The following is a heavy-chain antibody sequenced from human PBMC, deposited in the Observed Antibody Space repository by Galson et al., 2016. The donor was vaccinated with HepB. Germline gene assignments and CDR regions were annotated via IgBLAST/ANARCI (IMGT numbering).Heavy chain of an antibody. V-gene: IGHV4-39*01. J-gene: IGHJ4*02. D-gene: IGHD3-16*02. CDR1: GGSISSVGYY. Sequence: SETLSLTCTVSGGSISSVGYYWGWIRQPPGKGLGWIGTIYYSGSTFYNPSLKSRLTVSVDTSNNQFSLRLSSVTVADTALYSCARHLAPRIVSGFDYWGQGTLVTVSS. CDR2: IYYSGST. CDR3: ARHLAPRIVSGFDY.